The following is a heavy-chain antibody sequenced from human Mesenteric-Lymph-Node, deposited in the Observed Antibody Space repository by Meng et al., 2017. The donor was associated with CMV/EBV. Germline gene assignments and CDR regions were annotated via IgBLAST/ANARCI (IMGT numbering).Heavy chain of an antibody. V-gene: IGHV4-34*01. J-gene: IGHJ6*02. CDR3: ARVALDCSSTSCRQASYYYYGMDV. D-gene: IGHD2-2*01. Sequence: GSLRLSCAVYGGSFSGYYWSWIRQPPGKGLEWIGEINHSGSTNYNPSLKSRVTISVDTSKNQFSLKLSSVTAADTAVYYCARVALDCSSTSCRQASYYYYGMDVWGQGTTVTVSS. CDR1: GGSFSGYY. CDR2: INHSGST.